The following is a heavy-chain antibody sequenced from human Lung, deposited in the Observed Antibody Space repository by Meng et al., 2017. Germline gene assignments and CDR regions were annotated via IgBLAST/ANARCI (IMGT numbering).Heavy chain of an antibody. V-gene: IGHV7-4-1*02. Sequence: QVQLLQSGSELKKPGASVKVSCEASGYTLHAFAMNWVRQAPGHGLVWLGWINPNTGNPTYARGFTGRFVFSLDTSVSTAYLEISSLKAEDTAMYYCARDGYPVLGGVSAFDYWGQGTLVTVSS. CDR2: INPNTGNP. CDR1: GYTLHAFA. CDR3: ARDGYPVLGGVSAFDY. J-gene: IGHJ4*02. D-gene: IGHD3-16*01.